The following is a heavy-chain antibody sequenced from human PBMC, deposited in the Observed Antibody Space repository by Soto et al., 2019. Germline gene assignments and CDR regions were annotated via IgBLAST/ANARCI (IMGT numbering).Heavy chain of an antibody. D-gene: IGHD3-16*01. J-gene: IGHJ4*02. Sequence: ESGGGLVQPGGSLRLSCAASGFTFSSYSMNWVRQAPGKGLEWVSYISSSSSTIYYADSVKGRFTISRDNAKNSLYLQMNSLRDEDTAVYYCARDLTFDGFTHGFDYWGQGTLVTVSS. V-gene: IGHV3-48*02. CDR1: GFTFSSYS. CDR3: ARDLTFDGFTHGFDY. CDR2: ISSSSSTI.